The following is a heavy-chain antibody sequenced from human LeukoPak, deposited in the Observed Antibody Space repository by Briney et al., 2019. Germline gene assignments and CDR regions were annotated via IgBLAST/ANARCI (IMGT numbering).Heavy chain of an antibody. CDR3: ARATNGRFDI. V-gene: IGHV3-21*05. J-gene: IGHJ3*02. Sequence: GGSLRLSCAASGFTFSSYCMNWVRQAPGKGLEWVSFISSSTSYISYADSVTGRFTISRHNAKRSLWLQMNSQRAEDTAVYYCARATNGRFDIWGEGTMVTVS. CDR1: GFTFSSYC. D-gene: IGHD2-8*01. CDR2: ISSSTSYI.